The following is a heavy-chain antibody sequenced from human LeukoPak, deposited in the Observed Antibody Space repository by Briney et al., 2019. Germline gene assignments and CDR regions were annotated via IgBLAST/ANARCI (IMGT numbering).Heavy chain of an antibody. CDR1: GFTFSSYS. Sequence: PGGSLRLSCAASGFTFSSYSMNWVRQAPGKGLEWVSSISSSSSYIYYADSVKGRFTISRDNAKNSLYLQMNSLRAEDTAVYYCARDRVTMVRGAVDYWGQGTLVTVSS. CDR3: ARDRVTMVRGAVDY. V-gene: IGHV3-21*01. D-gene: IGHD3-10*01. CDR2: ISSSSSYI. J-gene: IGHJ4*02.